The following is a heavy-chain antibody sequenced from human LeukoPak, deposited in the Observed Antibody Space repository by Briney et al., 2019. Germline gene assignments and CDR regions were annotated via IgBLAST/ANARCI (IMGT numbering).Heavy chain of an antibody. V-gene: IGHV3-7*01. CDR3: VRDLRYWYFDL. CDR2: IKQDGSEK. Sequence: GGSLRLSCAASGFTFSSYGMSWVRQVPGKGLEWVANIKQDGSEKYYVDSVKGRFTISRDNAKNSLYLQMNSLRVEDTAIYYCVRDLRYWYFDLWGRDTLVSVSS. CDR1: GFTFSSYG. J-gene: IGHJ2*01.